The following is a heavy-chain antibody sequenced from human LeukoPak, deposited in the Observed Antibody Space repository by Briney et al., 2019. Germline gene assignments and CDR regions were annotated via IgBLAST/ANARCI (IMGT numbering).Heavy chain of an antibody. Sequence: PGGSLRLSCAASGFTFSSYGMHWVRQAPGKGLEWVAFIRYDGSNKYYADSVKGRFTISRDNSKNTLYLQMNSLRAEDTAVYYCAKDLTAYYGYYFDYWGQGTLVTVSS. J-gene: IGHJ4*02. V-gene: IGHV3-30*02. CDR1: GFTFSSYG. D-gene: IGHD3-10*01. CDR3: AKDLTAYYGYYFDY. CDR2: IRYDGSNK.